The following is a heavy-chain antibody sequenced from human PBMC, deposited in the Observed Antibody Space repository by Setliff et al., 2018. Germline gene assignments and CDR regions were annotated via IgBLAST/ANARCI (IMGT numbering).Heavy chain of an antibody. J-gene: IGHJ6*03. CDR1: GGSISSYD. V-gene: IGHV4-59*12. Sequence: SETLSLTCTVSGGSISSYDWSWIRQSPGKGLEWIGNIYYSGSTNYNPSLKSRVTISIDTSNNQFSLKLSSVTAADTAVYYCARGDSDYGDPFAGVYYYYMDVWGKGTTVTVSS. CDR2: IYYSGST. D-gene: IGHD4-17*01. CDR3: ARGDSDYGDPFAGVYYYYMDV.